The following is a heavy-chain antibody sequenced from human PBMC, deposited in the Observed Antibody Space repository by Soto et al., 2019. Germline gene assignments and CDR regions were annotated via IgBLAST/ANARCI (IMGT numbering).Heavy chain of an antibody. CDR1: GFTFSSYS. CDR3: ARGYSGYDSPFDY. J-gene: IGHJ4*02. V-gene: IGHV3-48*02. CDR2: ISSSSATI. D-gene: IGHD5-12*01. Sequence: GGSLRLSCAASGFTFSSYSMSWVRQAPGKGLEWVSYISSSSATIHYADSVKGRFTISRDNAKNSLYLQMNSLRDEDTAVYYCARGYSGYDSPFDYWGQGTLVTVSS.